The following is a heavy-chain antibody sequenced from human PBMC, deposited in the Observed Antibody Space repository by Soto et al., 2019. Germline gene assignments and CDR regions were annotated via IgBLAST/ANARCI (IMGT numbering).Heavy chain of an antibody. CDR3: ARVAVTTYYYYMDV. J-gene: IGHJ6*03. CDR2: MNPNSGNT. V-gene: IGHV1-8*01. Sequence: ASVKVSCKASGYTFTSYDINWVRQATGQGLEWMGWMNPNSGNTGYAQEFQGRVTMTRNTSISTAYMELSSLRSEDTAVYYCARVAVTTYYYYMDVWGKGTTVTVSS. D-gene: IGHD4-17*01. CDR1: GYTFTSYD.